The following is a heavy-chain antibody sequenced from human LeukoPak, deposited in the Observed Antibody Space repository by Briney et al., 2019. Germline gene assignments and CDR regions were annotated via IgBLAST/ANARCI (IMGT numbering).Heavy chain of an antibody. D-gene: IGHD6-19*01. V-gene: IGHV3-21*01. CDR3: ARRYSSGWSSAVDY. Sequence: GGSLRLSCAASGFTFSTYSMTWVRQTPGKGLEWVSSISSGSTYIYYADSLEGRFTISRDNAKNSLYLQMNGLRAEDTAVYYCARRYSSGWSSAVDYWGQGTLVTVSS. J-gene: IGHJ4*02. CDR2: ISSGSTYI. CDR1: GFTFSTYS.